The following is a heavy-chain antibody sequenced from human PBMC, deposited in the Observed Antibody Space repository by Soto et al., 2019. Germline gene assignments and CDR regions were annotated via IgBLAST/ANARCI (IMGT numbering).Heavy chain of an antibody. CDR3: ARGGYCNSTSCYRCGMDV. CDR1: GFTFSSYA. V-gene: IGHV3-30-3*01. Sequence: QVQLVESGGGVVQPGRSLRLSCAASGFTFSSYAMHWVRQAPGKGLEWVAVISYDGTNKYYADSVKGRFTISRDSSKNTLYLQMNSLRAEDTAVNYCARGGYCNSTSCYRCGMDVWGQGTTVTVSS. J-gene: IGHJ6*02. CDR2: ISYDGTNK. D-gene: IGHD2-2*03.